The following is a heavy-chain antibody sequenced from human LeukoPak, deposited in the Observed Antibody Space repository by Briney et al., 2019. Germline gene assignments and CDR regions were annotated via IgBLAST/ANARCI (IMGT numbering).Heavy chain of an antibody. V-gene: IGHV4-4*07. D-gene: IGHD2-8*02. CDR3: ARVGSTDWYFDL. J-gene: IGHJ2*01. CDR1: GGSLKKSF. CDR2: LFTTGTTDHSPAL. Sequence: PSETLSLTCAVSGGSLKKSFWNWIRQPAGKRLEWIGRLFTTGTTDHSPALNYNPSLRSRVSMSVDVSKNQFSLTLTSVTAADTAVYYCARVGSTDWYFDLWGRGSLVTVSS.